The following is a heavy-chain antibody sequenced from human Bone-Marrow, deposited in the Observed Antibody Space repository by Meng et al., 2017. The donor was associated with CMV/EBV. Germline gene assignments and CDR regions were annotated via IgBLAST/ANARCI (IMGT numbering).Heavy chain of an antibody. D-gene: IGHD3-22*01. V-gene: IGHV4-61*01. Sequence: SETLSLTCTVSGGPVSSGSYYWSWIRQPPGKGLEWIGYIYYSGSTNYNPSLKSRVTIPVDTSKNQFSLKLSSVTAADTAVYYCARDPGERYYYDSKGYYDYWGQGTLVTVSS. CDR3: ARDPGERYYYDSKGYYDY. CDR1: GGPVSSGSYY. J-gene: IGHJ4*02. CDR2: IYYSGST.